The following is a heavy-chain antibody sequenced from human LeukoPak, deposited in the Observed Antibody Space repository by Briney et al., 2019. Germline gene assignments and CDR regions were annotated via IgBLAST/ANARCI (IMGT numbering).Heavy chain of an antibody. CDR2: ISAYNGNT. CDR1: GYTFTGYY. CDR3: ARGLQGILRAFDI. J-gene: IGHJ3*02. Sequence: ASVKVSCKASGYTFTGYYMHWVRQAPGQGLEWMGWISAYNGNTNYAQKLQGRVTMTTDTSTSTAYMELRSLRSDDTAVYYCARGLQGILRAFDIWGQGTMVTVSS. V-gene: IGHV1-18*04. D-gene: IGHD3-10*01.